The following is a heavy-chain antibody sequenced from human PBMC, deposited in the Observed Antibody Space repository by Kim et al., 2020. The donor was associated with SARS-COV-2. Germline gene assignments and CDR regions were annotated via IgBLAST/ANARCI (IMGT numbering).Heavy chain of an antibody. J-gene: IGHJ5*01. CDR3: ARQVAGRVFFDS. Sequence: GESLKISCQASGYRFANFWIGWVRQMPGKGLEWMGNIYPGDSDIRDSPSFRGQVSMSADKSMRTAYLQWSSLKASDTAIYYCARQVAGRVFFDSWGQGTLVSVSS. CDR2: IYPGDSDI. V-gene: IGHV5-51*01. D-gene: IGHD2-15*01. CDR1: GYRFANFW.